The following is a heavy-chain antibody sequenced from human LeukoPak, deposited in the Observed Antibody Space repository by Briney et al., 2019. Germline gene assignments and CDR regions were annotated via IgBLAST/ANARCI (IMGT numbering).Heavy chain of an antibody. J-gene: IGHJ4*02. CDR3: ARGGSGSYYNGFEY. CDR2: ISSSSSTI. CDR1: GFTFSSYG. D-gene: IGHD3-10*01. V-gene: IGHV3-48*01. Sequence: PGGSLRLSCAASGFTFSSYGMTWVRQAPGKGLEWVSYISSSSSTIYYADSVKGRFTISRDNAKNSLFLQMNSLTAEDTAVYYCARGGSGSYYNGFEYWGQGTLVTVSS.